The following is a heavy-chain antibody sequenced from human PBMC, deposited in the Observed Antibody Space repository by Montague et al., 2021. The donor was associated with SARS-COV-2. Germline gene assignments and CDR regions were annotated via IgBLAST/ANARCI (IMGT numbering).Heavy chain of an antibody. CDR2: IDWDDDK. D-gene: IGHD6-19*01. CDR1: GFSLSTSGMC. J-gene: IGHJ4*03. V-gene: IGHV2-70*11. CDR3: ARMVAGTTGLDY. Sequence: PALVKPTQTLTLTCTFSGFSLSTSGMCVSWIRQPPGNALEWLARIDWDDDKYYSTPLKTRLTISKDTSKNQVVLTMTNMAPVDTATYYCARMVAGTTGLDYWGQGTLVTVSS.